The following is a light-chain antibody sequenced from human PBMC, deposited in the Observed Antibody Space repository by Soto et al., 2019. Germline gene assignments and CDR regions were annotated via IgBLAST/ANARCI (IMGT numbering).Light chain of an antibody. CDR1: QSISSY. Sequence: DIQMTQSPSSLSASVGDRVTITCRASQSISSYLNWYQQEPGKAPKLLIHAASSLESGVPSRFSGSGSGTDFTLTISSLQPEDSATYYCQQSYSIPVTFGQGTKVDIK. CDR3: QQSYSIPVT. CDR2: AAS. J-gene: IGKJ2*01. V-gene: IGKV1-39*01.